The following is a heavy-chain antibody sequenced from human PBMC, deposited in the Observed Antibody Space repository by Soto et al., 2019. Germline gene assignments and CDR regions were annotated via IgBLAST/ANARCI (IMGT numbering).Heavy chain of an antibody. CDR1: GYTFTGYY. Sequence: AASVKVSCKASGYTFTGYYMHWVRQAPGQGLEWMGWINPNSGGTNYAQKFQGWVTMTRDTSISTAYMELSRLRSDDTAVYYCARDRCSGGSCYGLGAFDIWGQGTMVTVSS. V-gene: IGHV1-2*04. J-gene: IGHJ3*02. CDR3: ARDRCSGGSCYGLGAFDI. D-gene: IGHD2-15*01. CDR2: INPNSGGT.